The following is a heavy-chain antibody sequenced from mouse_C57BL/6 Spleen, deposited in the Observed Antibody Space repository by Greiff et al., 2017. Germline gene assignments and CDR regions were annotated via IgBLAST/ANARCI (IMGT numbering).Heavy chain of an antibody. Sequence: QVQLQQPGAELVMPGASVKLSCKASGYTFTSYWMHWVKQRPGQGLEWIGEIDPSDSYTNYNQKFKGKSTLTVDKSSSTAYMQLSSLTSEDSAVYYCARSGSSHPFAYWGQGTLVTVSA. D-gene: IGHD1-1*01. CDR1: GYTFTSYW. J-gene: IGHJ3*01. V-gene: IGHV1-69*01. CDR2: IDPSDSYT. CDR3: ARSGSSHPFAY.